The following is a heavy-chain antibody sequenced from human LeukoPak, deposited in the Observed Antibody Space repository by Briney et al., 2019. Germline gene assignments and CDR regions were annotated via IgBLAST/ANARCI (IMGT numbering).Heavy chain of an antibody. V-gene: IGHV4-59*01. CDR2: IYYSGST. CDR3: ARGSIVVPAAIRHWFDP. J-gene: IGHJ5*02. Sequence: SETLSLTCTVSGGSISSYYWSRIRQPPGKGLEWIGYIYYSGSTNYNPSLKSRVTIPVDTSKNRFSLKLSSVTAADTAVYYCARGSIVVPAAIRHWFDPWGQGTLVTVSS. D-gene: IGHD2-2*02. CDR1: GGSISSYY.